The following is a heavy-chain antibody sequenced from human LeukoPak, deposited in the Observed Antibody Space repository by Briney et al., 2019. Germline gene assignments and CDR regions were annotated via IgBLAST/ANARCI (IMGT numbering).Heavy chain of an antibody. J-gene: IGHJ6*02. Sequence: SVKVSCKAFGGTFSNYGINWVRQAAGQGLEWMGRIIPILGLADYAQRFQGRVSMTADTSTSTAYLELSSLRSEDTAIYYCARGWVDNALLWGMHVWGQGTTVTVSS. CDR1: GGTFSNYG. V-gene: IGHV1-69*04. D-gene: IGHD5-12*01. CDR3: ARGWVDNALLWGMHV. CDR2: IIPILGLA.